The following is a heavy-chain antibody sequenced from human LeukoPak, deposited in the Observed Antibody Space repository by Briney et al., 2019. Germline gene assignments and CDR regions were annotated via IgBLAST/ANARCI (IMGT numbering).Heavy chain of an antibody. V-gene: IGHV3-21*01. J-gene: IGHJ6*02. CDR3: ARINYYYGMDV. CDR1: GFTFSSYS. D-gene: IGHD3-16*01. CDR2: ISSSSSYI. Sequence: GGSLRLSCAASGFTFSSYSMNWVRQAPRKGLEWVSSISSSSSYIYYADSVRGRFTISRDNAKNSLYLQMNSLRAEDTAVYYCARINYYYGMDVWGQGTTVTVSS.